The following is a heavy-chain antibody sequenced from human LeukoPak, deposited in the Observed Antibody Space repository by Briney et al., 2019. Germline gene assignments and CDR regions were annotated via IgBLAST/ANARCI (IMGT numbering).Heavy chain of an antibody. CDR3: ARGILTGYYTDYFDY. D-gene: IGHD3-9*01. V-gene: IGHV4-59*01. Sequence: SETLSLTCTVSGGSISSYYWSWIRQPPGKGLEWIGYIYYSGSTNYNPSLKSRVTISVDTSKNQFSLKLSSVTAADTAVYYCARGILTGYYTDYFDYWGQGTLVTVSS. CDR1: GGSISSYY. J-gene: IGHJ4*02. CDR2: IYYSGST.